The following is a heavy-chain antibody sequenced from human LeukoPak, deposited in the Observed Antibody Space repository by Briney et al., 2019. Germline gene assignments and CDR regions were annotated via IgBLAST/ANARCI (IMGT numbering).Heavy chain of an antibody. J-gene: IGHJ4*02. V-gene: IGHV3-7*03. D-gene: IGHD1-26*01. CDR1: GFTFSDYW. CDR2: INHDGRET. CDR3: ARAGGPGTVDY. Sequence: GGSLRLSCEASGFTFSDYWMSWVRQAPGKGLEWVANINHDGRETYYVDSVKGRFTISRDNAKNSLFLQMSSLRVEDTAVYYCARAGGPGTVDYWGQGTLLTVSS.